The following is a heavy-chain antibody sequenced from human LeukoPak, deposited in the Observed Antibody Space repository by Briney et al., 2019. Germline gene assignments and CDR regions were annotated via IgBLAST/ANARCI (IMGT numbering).Heavy chain of an antibody. Sequence: GRSLRLSCAASGFTFSSYAMHWVRQAPGKGLEWVAVISYDGSNKYYADSVEGRFTISRDNSKNTLYLQMNSLRAEDTAVYYCARAVSPYYGMDVWGQGTTVTVSS. CDR2: ISYDGSNK. V-gene: IGHV3-30-3*01. CDR3: ARAVSPYYGMDV. CDR1: GFTFSSYA. D-gene: IGHD5/OR15-5a*01. J-gene: IGHJ6*02.